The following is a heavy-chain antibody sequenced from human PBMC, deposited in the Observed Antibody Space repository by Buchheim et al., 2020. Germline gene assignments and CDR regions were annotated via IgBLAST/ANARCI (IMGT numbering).Heavy chain of an antibody. V-gene: IGHV5-10-1*01. CDR1: GYSFTSYW. Sequence: EVLLVQSGAEVREPGESLKISCKGSGYSFTSYWISWVRQMPGKGLEWMGRIDPSDSYTNYSPSFQGHVTISADKSISTAYLQWSSLKASDTAMYYCARQEWSSGWTRGYYYYGMDVWGQGTT. J-gene: IGHJ6*01. D-gene: IGHD6-19*01. CDR2: IDPSDSYT. CDR3: ARQEWSSGWTRGYYYYGMDV.